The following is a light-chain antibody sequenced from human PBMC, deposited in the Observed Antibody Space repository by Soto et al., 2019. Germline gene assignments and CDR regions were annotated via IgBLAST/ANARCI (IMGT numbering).Light chain of an antibody. CDR3: TSYAGSNNLV. V-gene: IGLV2-8*01. CDR1: SSDIGGYHY. J-gene: IGLJ3*02. Sequence: QSALTQPPSAYGSPGQSVTISCTGTSSDIGGYHYVSWYQQHPGKAPKLIIYEVSKRPSGVPDRFSGSKSGNTASLTVSGLQAEDEADYYCTSYAGSNNLVFAGGTKLTVL. CDR2: EVS.